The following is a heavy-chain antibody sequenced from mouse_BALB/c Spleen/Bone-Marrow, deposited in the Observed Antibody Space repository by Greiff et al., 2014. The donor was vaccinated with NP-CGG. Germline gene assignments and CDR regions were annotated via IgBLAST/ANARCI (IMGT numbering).Heavy chain of an antibody. D-gene: IGHD1-1*01. J-gene: IGHJ2*01. CDR2: ISYDGSN. CDR3: ARDYYFGSGYFDF. CDR1: GYSITSGYY. V-gene: IGHV3-6*02. Sequence: VQLKESGPGLVKPSQSLSLTCSVTGYSITSGYYWSWIRQFPGKKLEWMGHISYDGSNNYNPSLKNRVSITRDTSKNQFFLKLKSVTSEDTATYFCARDYYFGSGYFDFWGQGTTLTVSS.